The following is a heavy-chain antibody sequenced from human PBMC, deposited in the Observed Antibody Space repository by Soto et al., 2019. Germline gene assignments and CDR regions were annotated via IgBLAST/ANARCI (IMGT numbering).Heavy chain of an antibody. CDR3: AREAGVRYPFDP. D-gene: IGHD3-9*01. J-gene: IGHJ5*02. V-gene: IGHV4-59*01. Sequence: PSWALSLTCTVSVGSISNYYWSWIRQPPGKGLEWIGYIYYSGGTNYNPSLKIRVTISVDTSKNQFSLKLSSVTAADTAMYYCAREAGVRYPFDPWGQGTLVTGSS. CDR2: IYYSGGT. CDR1: VGSISNYY.